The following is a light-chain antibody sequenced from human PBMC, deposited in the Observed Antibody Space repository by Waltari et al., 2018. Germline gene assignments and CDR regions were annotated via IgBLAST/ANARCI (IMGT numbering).Light chain of an antibody. J-gene: IGKJ1*01. V-gene: IGKV3-20*01. Sequence: EIVFTQSPGTLSLSPGERATLSCRASQSVSSSYLAWYQQKPGQSPRLLIYGASSRAAGIPDRFSGNGSGTDFTLTISRLEPEDFAVYYCQQYVSSPWTFGQGTKVEIK. CDR2: GAS. CDR3: QQYVSSPWT. CDR1: QSVSSSY.